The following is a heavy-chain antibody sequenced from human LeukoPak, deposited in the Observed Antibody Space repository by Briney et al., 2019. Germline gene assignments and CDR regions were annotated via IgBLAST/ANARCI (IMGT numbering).Heavy chain of an antibody. CDR3: ARDYSSSWYKYAFDM. CDR1: GFTLSSYT. V-gene: IGHV3-21*01. CDR2: ISSSSSNI. D-gene: IGHD6-13*01. J-gene: IGHJ3*02. Sequence: GGSLRLSCVASGFTLSSYTMNWVRQAPGKGLEWVSSISSSSSNIFYADSVKGRFTISRDNAKNSLYLQMHSLRAEDTAVYYCARDYSSSWYKYAFDMWGQGTMVTVSS.